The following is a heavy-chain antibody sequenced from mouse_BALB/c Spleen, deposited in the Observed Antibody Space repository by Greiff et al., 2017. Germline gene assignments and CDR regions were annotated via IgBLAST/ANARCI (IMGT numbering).Heavy chain of an antibody. Sequence: EVKLVESGGGLVQPGGSRKLSCAASGFTFSSFGMHWVRQAPEKGLEWVAYISSGSSTIYYADTVKGRFTISRDNPKNTLFLQMTSLRSEDTAMYYCARSDGNSPYAMDYWGQGTSVTVSS. D-gene: IGHD2-1*01. CDR3: ARSDGNSPYAMDY. J-gene: IGHJ4*01. V-gene: IGHV5-17*02. CDR2: ISSGSSTI. CDR1: GFTFSSFG.